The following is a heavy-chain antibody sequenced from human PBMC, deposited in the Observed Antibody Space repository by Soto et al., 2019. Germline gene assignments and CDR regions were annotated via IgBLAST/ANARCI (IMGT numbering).Heavy chain of an antibody. CDR1: VFTVSSNY. V-gene: IGHV3-53*01. CDR2: IYSGGST. CDR3: AGQGYGDYYNWFDP. J-gene: IGHJ5*02. Sequence: EVQLVESGGGLIQPGGSLRLSCAASVFTVSSNYMSWVRQAPGKGLEWVSVIYSGGSTYYADSVKGRFTISRDNSKNTRYLQMNSLRAEDTAVYYCAGQGYGDYYNWFDPWGQGSLFTVSS. D-gene: IGHD4-17*01.